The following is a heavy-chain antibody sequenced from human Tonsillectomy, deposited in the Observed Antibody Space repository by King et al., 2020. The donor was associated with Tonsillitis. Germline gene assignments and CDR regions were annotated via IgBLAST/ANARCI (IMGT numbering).Heavy chain of an antibody. CDR2: IKTNTDGGTT. CDR1: GFTFTNAW. D-gene: IGHD6-13*01. V-gene: IGHV3-15*07. J-gene: IGHJ6*03. Sequence: QLVQSGGDLVKPGESLRLSCAASGFTFTNAWMNWVRQAAGKGLEWVGRIKTNTDGGTTDYAAPVKGRFTISRDDSKNTLYLQMNSLTTEDTAVYYCTTRLLDSSSHTPYYYYYVDVWGKGTTVTVSS. CDR3: TTRLLDSSSHTPYYYYYVDV.